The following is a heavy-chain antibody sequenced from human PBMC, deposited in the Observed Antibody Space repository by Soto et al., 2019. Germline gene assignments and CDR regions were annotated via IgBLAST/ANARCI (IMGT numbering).Heavy chain of an antibody. J-gene: IGHJ4*02. V-gene: IGHV3-23*01. D-gene: IGHD4-17*01. CDR1: GSNFSNYA. Sequence: GGSLRLCSAASGSNFSNYAMSWVRQAPGKGLEWVSAISGSGGSTYYADSVKGRFTISRDNSKNTLYLQMNSLRAEDTAVYYCAKSPGYGAFDYWGQGTLVTVSS. CDR2: ISGSGGST. CDR3: AKSPGYGAFDY.